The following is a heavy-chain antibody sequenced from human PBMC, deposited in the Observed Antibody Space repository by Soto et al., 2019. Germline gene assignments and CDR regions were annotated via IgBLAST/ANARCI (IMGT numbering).Heavy chain of an antibody. CDR3: ARDPSRYYYDSSGSDY. CDR1: GFTFSTYA. D-gene: IGHD3-22*01. V-gene: IGHV3-74*01. CDR2: INTSGSST. J-gene: IGHJ4*02. Sequence: GGSLRLSCAASGFTFSTYAMSWVRQAPGKGLVWVSRINTSGSSTSYADSVKGRFTISRDNAKNTLYLQMNSLRAEDTAVYYCARDPSRYYYDSSGSDYWGQGTLVTVSS.